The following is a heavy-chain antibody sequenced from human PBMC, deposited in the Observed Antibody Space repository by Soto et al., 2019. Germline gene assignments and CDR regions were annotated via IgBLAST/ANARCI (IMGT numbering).Heavy chain of an antibody. D-gene: IGHD6-6*01. J-gene: IGHJ6*02. CDR2: IIPIFGTA. CDR1: GGTFSSYA. Sequence: GASVKVSCKASGGTFSSYAISWVRQAPGQGLEWMGGIIPIFGTANYAQKFQGRVTITAVESTSTAYMELSSLRSEDTAVYYCARGVEYSSSSGYYYYGMDVWGQGTTVTVSS. CDR3: ARGVEYSSSSGYYYYGMDV. V-gene: IGHV1-69*13.